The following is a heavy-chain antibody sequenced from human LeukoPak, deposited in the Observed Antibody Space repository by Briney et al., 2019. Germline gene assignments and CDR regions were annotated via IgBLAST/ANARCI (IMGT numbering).Heavy chain of an antibody. CDR1: VYTFTNYY. J-gene: IGHJ3*02. Sequence: ASVTVSYKSSVYTFTNYYMHWVRQAPGQGREGMGIINPIVFSTIYAQNFHRSVTMTRDTSTSTVYMELSSLRSEDTAVYYCARATRIAAAGYNDAFDIWGQGTMVTVSS. D-gene: IGHD6-13*01. CDR2: INPIVFST. V-gene: IGHV1-46*01. CDR3: ARATRIAAAGYNDAFDI.